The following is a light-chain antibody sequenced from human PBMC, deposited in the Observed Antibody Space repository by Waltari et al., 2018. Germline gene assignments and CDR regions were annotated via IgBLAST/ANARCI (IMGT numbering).Light chain of an antibody. Sequence: DIVMTQSPLSLSVTPGEAASISCRSSQSLLHSNGYNYLDWYLQKPGQSPQLLIYLGSNRASGVPDRFSGSAAGTDVTLKISRVEAEDVGVYYCMQALQTPYTFGQGTKLEIK. CDR3: MQALQTPYT. V-gene: IGKV2-28*01. CDR1: QSLLHSNGYNY. CDR2: LGS. J-gene: IGKJ2*01.